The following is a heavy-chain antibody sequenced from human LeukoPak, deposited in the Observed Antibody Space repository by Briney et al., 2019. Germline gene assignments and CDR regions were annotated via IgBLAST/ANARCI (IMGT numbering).Heavy chain of an antibody. J-gene: IGHJ4*02. D-gene: IGHD6-13*01. CDR3: KSGGAAPGSFDN. CDR1: GFTFSDYW. V-gene: IGHV3-7*01. Sequence: GGSLRLSCAASGFTFSDYWMSWMRQAPGKGLEWVANIKYDGDEEYYVDSVKGRFTISRDNAKNSLYLQLDSLRVEDTAVYYCKSGGAAPGSFDNWGQGTLVTVSP. CDR2: IKYDGDEE.